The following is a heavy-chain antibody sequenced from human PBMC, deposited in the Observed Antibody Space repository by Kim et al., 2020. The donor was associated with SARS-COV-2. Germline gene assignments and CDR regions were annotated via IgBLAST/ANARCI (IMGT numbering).Heavy chain of an antibody. CDR2: VYYSGTS. V-gene: IGHV4-30-2*01. CDR3: ARGGSSTVTSFWYFDL. J-gene: IGHJ2*01. D-gene: IGHD4-17*01. Sequence: SETLSLTCRVSGGSISSGSLAWSWIRQAPGKGPEWIGYVYYSGTSHHNPALSRRVTLSIERSKNQFTLQLRSVTAADTAVYFCARGGSSTVTSFWYFDLWGRGARVTVSS. CDR1: GGSISSGSLA.